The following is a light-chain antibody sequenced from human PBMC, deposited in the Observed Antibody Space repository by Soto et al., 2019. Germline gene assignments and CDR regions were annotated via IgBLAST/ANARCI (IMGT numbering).Light chain of an antibody. CDR3: QQYGTSPLA. CDR2: AAS. Sequence: EIVLTQFPGTLSLSPGERATLSCRASQSVGRNYVAWYQKKPGQAPRVIIYAASNRASGIPDRFSGSGSGSDFTLTISRLEHEDFAVYYCQQYGTSPLAFGQGTKVEIK. J-gene: IGKJ1*01. CDR1: QSVGRNY. V-gene: IGKV3-20*01.